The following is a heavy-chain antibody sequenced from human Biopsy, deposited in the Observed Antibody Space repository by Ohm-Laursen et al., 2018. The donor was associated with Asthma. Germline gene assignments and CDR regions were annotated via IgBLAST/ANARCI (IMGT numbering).Heavy chain of an antibody. J-gene: IGHJ3*01. CDR1: GFAFSNYP. CDR2: IRPGQPDI. CDR3: VKDTLIDSKNYYTSEV. Sequence: LSLTCAASGFAFSNYPMSWARQAPGKGLAWVGTIRPGQPDIDYEPPVRGRFFISRDDSKNTLYLDMTSLRAEDTAVYYCVKDTLIDSKNYYTSEVWGQGTMVTVSS. D-gene: IGHD3-22*01. V-gene: IGHV3-23*01.